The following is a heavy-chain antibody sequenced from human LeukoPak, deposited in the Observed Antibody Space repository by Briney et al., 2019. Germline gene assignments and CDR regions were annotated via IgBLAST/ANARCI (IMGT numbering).Heavy chain of an antibody. V-gene: IGHV4-59*01. CDR3: ARDKQPGDY. D-gene: IGHD5-18*01. Sequence: SETLSLTCTVSGGSISSYYWSWIRQPPGKGLEWIGYIYYSGSTNYNPSLKSRVTISVDTSKNQFSLKLTSVTAADTAVYYCARDKQPGDYWGQGALVTVSS. CDR2: IYYSGST. CDR1: GGSISSYY. J-gene: IGHJ4*02.